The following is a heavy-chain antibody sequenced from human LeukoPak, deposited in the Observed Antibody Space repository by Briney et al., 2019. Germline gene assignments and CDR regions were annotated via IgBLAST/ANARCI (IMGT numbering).Heavy chain of an antibody. CDR1: GFSFSNYW. CDR2: IKQDGGEK. D-gene: IGHD5-24*01. J-gene: IGHJ3*02. V-gene: IGHV3-7*03. Sequence: GSLRLSCAASGFSFSNYWMNWVRQAPGKGLEWVANIKQDGGEKYYVDSVKGRFTISRDNAKNSLYLQMNSLRAEDTAVYYCARDDNRGHDAFDIWGQGTMVTVSS. CDR3: ARDDNRGHDAFDI.